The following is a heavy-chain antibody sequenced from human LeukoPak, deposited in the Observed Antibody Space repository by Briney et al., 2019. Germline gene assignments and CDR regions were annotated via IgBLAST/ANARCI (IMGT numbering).Heavy chain of an antibody. CDR3: AKVTSSGYHPPDY. D-gene: IGHD3-22*01. J-gene: IGHJ4*02. CDR1: GFTVSSNY. CDR2: IYSGGST. Sequence: GGSLRLSCAASGFTVSSNYMSWVRQAPGKGLEWVSVIYSGGSTYYADSVKGRFTISRDNPKNTLYLQMNSLRAEDTAVYYCAKVTSSGYHPPDYWGQGTLVTVSS. V-gene: IGHV3-66*01.